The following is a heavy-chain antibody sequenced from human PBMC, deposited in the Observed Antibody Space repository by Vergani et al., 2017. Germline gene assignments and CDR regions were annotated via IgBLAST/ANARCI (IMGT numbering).Heavy chain of an antibody. CDR2: ISGSGGST. CDR1: GFTFSSYA. J-gene: IGHJ4*02. V-gene: IGHV3-23*01. D-gene: IGHD3-22*01. CDR3: ATGDSSGYYAFDY. Sequence: EVQLLESGGGLVQPGGSLRLSCAASGFTFSSYAMSWVRLAPGKGLEWVSAISGSGGSTYYADSVKGRFTISRDNSKNTLYLQMNSLRAEDTAVYYCATGDSSGYYAFDYWGQGTLVTVSS.